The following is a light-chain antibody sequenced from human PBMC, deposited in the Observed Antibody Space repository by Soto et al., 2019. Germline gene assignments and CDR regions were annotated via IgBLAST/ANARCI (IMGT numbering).Light chain of an antibody. Sequence: QSVLTQPPSASGSLRQSGTISCTGSTGDVGGYNSVSWYQQHPEKAPKLIIYEVIRRPSGVPDRFSGSKFYNTASLTVSGLQPENEAEHLHSSYAKSRTYVFGTGTKVTL. CDR2: EVI. J-gene: IGLJ1*01. CDR3: SSYAKSRTYV. V-gene: IGLV2-8*01. CDR1: TGDVGGYNS.